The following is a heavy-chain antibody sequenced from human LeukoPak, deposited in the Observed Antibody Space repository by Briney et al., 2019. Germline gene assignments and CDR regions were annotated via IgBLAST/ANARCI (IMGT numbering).Heavy chain of an antibody. CDR1: GFTFSSYA. Sequence: GGSLRLSCAASGFTFSSYAMSWVRQAPGKGLEWVSAISGSGGSTYYADSVKGRFTISRDNSRNTLYLQMNSLRAEDTAVYYCAKDPETGYDFVLFGFDYWGQGSLVTVSS. V-gene: IGHV3-23*01. CDR3: AKDPETGYDFVLFGFDY. J-gene: IGHJ4*02. D-gene: IGHD2-8*02. CDR2: ISGSGGST.